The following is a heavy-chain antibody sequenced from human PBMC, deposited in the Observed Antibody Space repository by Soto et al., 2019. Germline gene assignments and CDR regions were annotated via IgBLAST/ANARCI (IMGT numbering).Heavy chain of an antibody. CDR3: AKDWAPYYDFLSGYYRGSGDYYYGMDV. Sequence: QVQLVESGGGVVQPGRSLRLSCAASGFTFSSYGMHWVRQAPGKGLEWVAVISYDGSNKYYADSVKGRFTISRDNSKNTLYLQMNSLRAEDTAVYYCAKDWAPYYDFLSGYYRGSGDYYYGMDVWGQGTTVTVSS. D-gene: IGHD3-3*01. CDR1: GFTFSSYG. CDR2: ISYDGSNK. J-gene: IGHJ6*02. V-gene: IGHV3-30*18.